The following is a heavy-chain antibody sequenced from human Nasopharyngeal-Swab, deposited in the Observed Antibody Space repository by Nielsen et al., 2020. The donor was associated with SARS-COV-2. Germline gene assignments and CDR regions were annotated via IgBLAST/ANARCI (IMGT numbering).Heavy chain of an antibody. Sequence: GESLKISCAASGFTFSSYGMHWVRQAPGKGLEWVAVIWYDGSNKYYADSVKGRFTISRDNSKNTPYLQMNSLRAEDTAVYYCARDSRDRYSSGPDAFDIWGQGTMVTVSS. V-gene: IGHV3-33*01. CDR3: ARDSRDRYSSGPDAFDI. D-gene: IGHD6-19*01. J-gene: IGHJ3*02. CDR2: IWYDGSNK. CDR1: GFTFSSYG.